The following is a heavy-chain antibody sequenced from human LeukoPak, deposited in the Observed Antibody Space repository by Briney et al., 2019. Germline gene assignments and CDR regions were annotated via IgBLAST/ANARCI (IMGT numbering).Heavy chain of an antibody. CDR2: IVVGSGNT. CDR3: AASLRVGDYYYYYGMDV. J-gene: IGHJ6*02. V-gene: IGHV1-58*02. Sequence: ASVKVSCKASGFTFTSSAMQWVRQARGQRLEWIGWIVVGSGNTNYAQKFQERVTITRDMSTSTAYMELSSLRSEDTGVYYCAASLRVGDYYYYYGMDVWGQGTTVTVSS. CDR1: GFTFTSSA. D-gene: IGHD3-10*01.